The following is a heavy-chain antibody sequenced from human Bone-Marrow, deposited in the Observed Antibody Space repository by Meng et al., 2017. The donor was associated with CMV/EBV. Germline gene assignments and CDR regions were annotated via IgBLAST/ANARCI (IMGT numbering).Heavy chain of an antibody. CDR2: ISSSSSYI. CDR1: GFTFSSYS. V-gene: IGHV3-21*01. Sequence: GESLKISCAASGFTFSSYSLNWVRQAPGKGLEWVSSISSSSSYIYYADSVKGRLTISRDNAENSLYLQMNSLRAEDTAVYYCARASEGDSSGYYYVARVSDYWGQGTLVAVSS. CDR3: ARASEGDSSGYYYVARVSDY. D-gene: IGHD3-22*01. J-gene: IGHJ4*02.